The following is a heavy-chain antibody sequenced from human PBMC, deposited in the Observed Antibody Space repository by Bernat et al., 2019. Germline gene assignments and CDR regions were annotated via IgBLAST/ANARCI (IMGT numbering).Heavy chain of an antibody. V-gene: IGHV1-69*04. J-gene: IGHJ6*02. Sequence: QVQLVQSGAEVKKPGSSVKVSCKASGGTFSSDAISWVRQAPGQGLEWMGRIIPILGIANYAQKFQGRVTITADKSTSTAYMELSSLRSEDTAVYYCAREPGGDYYYYGMDVWGQGTTVTVSS. CDR3: AREPGGDYYYYGMDV. CDR2: IIPILGIA. CDR1: GGTFSSDA. D-gene: IGHD3-16*01.